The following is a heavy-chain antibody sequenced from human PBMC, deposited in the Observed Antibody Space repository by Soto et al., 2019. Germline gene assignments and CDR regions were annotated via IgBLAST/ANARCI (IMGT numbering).Heavy chain of an antibody. J-gene: IGHJ4*02. Sequence: EVQLVESGGGLVQPGGSLRLSCAASGVTVSSNYMGWVRQAPGKGLDWVSVFTSVGSANYADSVKGRFTISRDTSENTISLQMNSLRAEDTAVYYCVRGELRPRFDYWGQGTLVTVSS. D-gene: IGHD1-7*01. V-gene: IGHV3-66*01. CDR1: GVTVSSNY. CDR2: FTSVGSA. CDR3: VRGELRPRFDY.